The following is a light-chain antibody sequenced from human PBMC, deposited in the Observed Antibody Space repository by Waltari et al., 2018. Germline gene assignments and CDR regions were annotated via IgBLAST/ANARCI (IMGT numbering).Light chain of an antibody. CDR1: SSNIGAGHD. J-gene: IGLJ3*02. Sequence: QSVLTPPPSMSGAPGQRVTISCTGSSSNIGAGHDVHWYQVFPGTAPKLLIYGNNNRPSGVPDRFSGSKSDTSASLAIGGLQAEDEADYYCQSFDIRLSGGVVFGGGTKVTVL. V-gene: IGLV1-40*01. CDR3: QSFDIRLSGGVV. CDR2: GNN.